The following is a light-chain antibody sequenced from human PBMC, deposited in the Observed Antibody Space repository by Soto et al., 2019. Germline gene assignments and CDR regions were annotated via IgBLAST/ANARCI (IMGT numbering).Light chain of an antibody. J-gene: IGLJ2*01. Sequence: QSVLTQPASVSGSTGQSITISCTGTSSDVGGYNFVSWYQEHPGKAPKFIIYDVRNRPSGISNRFSGSRSGNTASLTISGLQAEDEADYYCSSYTSSSTVIFGGGTKVNVL. CDR1: SSDVGGYNF. V-gene: IGLV2-14*03. CDR2: DVR. CDR3: SSYTSSSTVI.